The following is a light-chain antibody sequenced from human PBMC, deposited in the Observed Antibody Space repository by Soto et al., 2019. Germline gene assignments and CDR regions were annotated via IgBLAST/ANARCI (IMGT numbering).Light chain of an antibody. V-gene: IGLV2-11*01. CDR2: DVS. J-gene: IGLJ1*01. CDR3: CSYAGRYTYV. CDR1: SSDVGGYNY. Sequence: QSALTQPRSVSGSPGQSVTISCTGASSDVGGYNYVSWYQQHPGKAPKLMIYDVSKRPSGVPDRFSGSTSGNTASLTISGLQIEDEADYYCCSYAGRYTYVFGTGTKVTVL.